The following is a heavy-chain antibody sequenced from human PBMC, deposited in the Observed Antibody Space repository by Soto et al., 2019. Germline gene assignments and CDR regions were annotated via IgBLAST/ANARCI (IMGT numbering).Heavy chain of an antibody. V-gene: IGHV4-34*01. CDR1: GGSFSGYY. CDR2: INHSGST. D-gene: IGHD2-2*01. CDR3: ARGRRGVVPAAIRMDV. J-gene: IGHJ6*02. Sequence: SETLSLTCAVYGGSFSGYYWSWIRQPPGKGLEWIGEINHSGSTNYNPSLKSRVTISVDTSKNQFSLKLSSVTAADTAVYYCARGRRGVVPAAIRMDVWGQGTTVTVSS.